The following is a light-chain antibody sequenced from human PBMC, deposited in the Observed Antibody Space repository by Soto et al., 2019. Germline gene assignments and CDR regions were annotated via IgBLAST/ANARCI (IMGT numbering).Light chain of an antibody. V-gene: IGKV3-20*01. CDR2: GSS. J-gene: IGKJ2*01. CDR1: QTISSSF. CDR3: QQFGISPRT. Sequence: EIVLTQSPGTLSLFPGERATLSCRASQTISSSFVAWYQQKPGQAPRLLIYGSSTRATGIPDRFSGSGSGTDFTLTIARLDPEDFAVDYCQQFGISPRTFGQGTKLE.